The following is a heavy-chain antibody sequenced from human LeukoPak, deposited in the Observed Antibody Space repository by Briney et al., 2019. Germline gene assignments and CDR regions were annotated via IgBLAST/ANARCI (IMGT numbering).Heavy chain of an antibody. V-gene: IGHV4-59*12. Sequence: SETLSLTCTVSGGSISSYYWSWIRQPPGKGLEWIGYIYYSGSTNYNPSLKSRVTISVDTSKNQFSLKLRSVTAADTAVYYCARDGDDYSNYYWFDPWGQGTLVTVSS. D-gene: IGHD4-11*01. J-gene: IGHJ5*02. CDR1: GGSISSYY. CDR2: IYYSGST. CDR3: ARDGDDYSNYYWFDP.